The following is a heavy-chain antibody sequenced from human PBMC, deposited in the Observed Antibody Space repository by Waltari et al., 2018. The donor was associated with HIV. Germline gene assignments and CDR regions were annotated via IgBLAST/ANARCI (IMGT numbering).Heavy chain of an antibody. Sequence: QLQLQESGPGLVKPSETLSLTCTVSGGSISSSSYYWGWIRQPPGKGLEWIGSIYYSGSTYYNPSLKSRVTISVDTSKNQFSLKLSSVTAADTAVYYCARHRFEAVRFYFDYWGQGTLVTVSS. D-gene: IGHD6-19*01. J-gene: IGHJ4*02. CDR1: GGSISSSSYY. CDR3: ARHRFEAVRFYFDY. V-gene: IGHV4-39*01. CDR2: IYYSGST.